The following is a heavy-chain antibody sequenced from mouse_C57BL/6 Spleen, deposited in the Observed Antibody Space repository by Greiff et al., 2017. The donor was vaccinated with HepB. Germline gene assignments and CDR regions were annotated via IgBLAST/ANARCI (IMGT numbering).Heavy chain of an antibody. Sequence: EVKVEESGGGLVKPGGSLKLSCAASGFTFSDYGMHWVRQAPEKGLERVAYISSGSSTIYYADTVKGRFTISRDNAKNTLFLQMTSLRSEDTAMYYCARRELIDYWGQGTTLTVSS. J-gene: IGHJ2*01. CDR2: ISSGSSTI. D-gene: IGHD1-1*01. CDR3: ARRELIDY. V-gene: IGHV5-17*01. CDR1: GFTFSDYG.